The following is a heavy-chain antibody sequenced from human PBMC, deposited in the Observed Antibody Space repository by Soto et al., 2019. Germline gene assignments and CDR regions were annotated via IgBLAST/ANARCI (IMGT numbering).Heavy chain of an antibody. J-gene: IGHJ4*02. CDR1: GFTFSSYA. CDR2: ISGSGGST. D-gene: IGHD3-22*01. V-gene: IGHV3-23*01. CDR3: AKGVRPYYYDSSGYSFDH. Sequence: GGSLRLSCAASGFTFSSYAMTWVRQAPGKGLEWVSAISGSGGSTYYADSVKGRFTISRDNSKNTLDLQMNSLRAEDTAVYYCAKGVRPYYYDSSGYSFDHWGQGTLVTVSS.